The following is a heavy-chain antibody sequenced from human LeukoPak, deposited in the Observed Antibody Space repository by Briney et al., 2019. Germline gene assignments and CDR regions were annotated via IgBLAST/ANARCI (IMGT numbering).Heavy chain of an antibody. J-gene: IGHJ4*02. CDR1: GGTFSSYA. D-gene: IGHD1-26*01. V-gene: IGHV1-69*13. CDR3: ARDPGGGMGGLAFTLGY. CDR2: FIPIFDTA. Sequence: ASVKVSCKASGGTFSSYAISWVRQAPGQGLEWIGVFIPIFDTANYAQKFQGRVTITADESTSTAYMELSSLRSEDTAVYYCARDPGGGMGGLAFTLGYWGQGTLVTVSS.